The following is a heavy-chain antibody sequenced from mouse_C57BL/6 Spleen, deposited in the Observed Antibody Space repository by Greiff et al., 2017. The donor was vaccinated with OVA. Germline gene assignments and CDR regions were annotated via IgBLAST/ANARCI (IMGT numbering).Heavy chain of an antibody. Sequence: EVQLQQSGPELVKPGASVKISCKASGYTFTDYYMNWVKQSHGKSLEWIGDINPNNGGTSYNQKFKGKATLTVDKSSSTAYMELRSLTSEDSAVYYCAPQLSMDAMDYWGQGTSVTVSS. CDR3: APQLSMDAMDY. CDR1: GYTFTDYY. V-gene: IGHV1-26*01. J-gene: IGHJ4*01. CDR2: INPNNGGT. D-gene: IGHD4-1*02.